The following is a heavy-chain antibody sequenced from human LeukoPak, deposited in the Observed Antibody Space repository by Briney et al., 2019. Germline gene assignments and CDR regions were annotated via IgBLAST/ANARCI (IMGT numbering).Heavy chain of an antibody. D-gene: IGHD3-22*01. J-gene: IGHJ5*02. Sequence: SETLSLTCTVSGGSISSYYWSWIRQPPGKGLEWIGYIYYSGSTNYNPSLKSRVTISVDTSKNQFSLRLSSVTAADTAVYYCARHRYYCDSSGYYYQPWGQGTLVTVSS. V-gene: IGHV4-59*01. CDR1: GGSISSYY. CDR3: ARHRYYCDSSGYYYQP. CDR2: IYYSGST.